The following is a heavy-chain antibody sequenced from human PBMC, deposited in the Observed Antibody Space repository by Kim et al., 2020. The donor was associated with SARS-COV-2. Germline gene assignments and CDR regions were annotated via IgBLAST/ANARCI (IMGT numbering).Heavy chain of an antibody. J-gene: IGHJ4*02. CDR1: GFSLSTSGVG. CDR2: IYWDDDK. V-gene: IGHV2-5*02. Sequence: SGPTLVNPTQTLTLTCTFSGFSLSTSGVGVGWIRQPPGKALEWLALIYWDDDKRYSPSLKSRLTITKDTSKNQVVLTMTNMDPVDTATYYCARYYSYDYVWGSYRPEPVDYWGQGTLVTVSS. CDR3: ARYYSYDYVWGSYRPEPVDY. D-gene: IGHD3-16*02.